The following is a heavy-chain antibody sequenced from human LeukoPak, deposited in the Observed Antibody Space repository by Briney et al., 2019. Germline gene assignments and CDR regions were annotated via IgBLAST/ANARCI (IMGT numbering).Heavy chain of an antibody. V-gene: IGHV4-59*12. J-gene: IGHJ4*02. CDR2: IYYSGST. Sequence: KASETLSLTCTVSGGSISSYYWSWIRQPPGKGLEWIGYIYYSGSTNYNPSLKSRVTISVDTSKNQFSLKLSSVTAADTAVYYCARGANGLGFDYWGQGTLVTVSS. CDR3: ARGANGLGFDY. CDR1: GGSISSYY.